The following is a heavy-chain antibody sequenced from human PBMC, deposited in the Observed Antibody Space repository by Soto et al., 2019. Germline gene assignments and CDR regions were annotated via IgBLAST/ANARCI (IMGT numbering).Heavy chain of an antibody. V-gene: IGHV4-34*01. CDR3: AGGRNYDSSGRDY. Sequence: PSETLSLTCAVYGGSFSGYYWSWIRQPPGKGLEWIGEINHSGSTNYNPSLKSRVTISVDTSKNQFSLKLSSVTAADTAVYYCAGGRNYDSSGRDYWGQGTLVTVSS. CDR2: INHSGST. J-gene: IGHJ4*02. D-gene: IGHD3-22*01. CDR1: GGSFSGYY.